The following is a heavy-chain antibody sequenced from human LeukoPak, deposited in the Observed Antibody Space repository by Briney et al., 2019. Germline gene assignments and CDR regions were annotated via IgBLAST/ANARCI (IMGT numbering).Heavy chain of an antibody. CDR1: GGTIWSYY. Sequence: PSETLSLTCTVSGGTIWSYYWSWIRQPPGKGLEWIGYIYNNGNTNYNPSLKSRVSISVDTSKYQFSLKLSSVTAADTAVYYCVRAWGDYWGQGILVTVSS. J-gene: IGHJ4*02. CDR2: IYNNGNT. D-gene: IGHD1-26*01. CDR3: VRAWGDY. V-gene: IGHV4-59*01.